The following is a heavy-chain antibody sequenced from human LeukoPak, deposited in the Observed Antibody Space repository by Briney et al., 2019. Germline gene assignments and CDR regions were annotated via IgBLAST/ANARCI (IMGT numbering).Heavy chain of an antibody. Sequence: EASVKVSCKASGYTFTSYDINWVRQATGQGLEWMGWMNPNSGNTAYAQMFQGRVTMTRNTSISTAYMELSSLRSEDTAVYYCARGPLYDNSGYYYVNYWGQGTLVTVSS. J-gene: IGHJ4*02. D-gene: IGHD3-22*01. CDR1: GYTFTSYD. V-gene: IGHV1-8*01. CDR2: MNPNSGNT. CDR3: ARGPLYDNSGYYYVNY.